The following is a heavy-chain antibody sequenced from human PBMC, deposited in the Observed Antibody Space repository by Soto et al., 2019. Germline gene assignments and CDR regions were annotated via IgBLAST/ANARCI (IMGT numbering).Heavy chain of an antibody. CDR3: ARDNDRLQLGGNYYYVLDV. D-gene: IGHD4-4*01. Sequence: QVQLVQSGAEMKEPGSSVKVSCKTSGGTFSSSAISWLRQAPGQGLEWMGGIIPLFRTPDYAQKFQGRVTSAADESTSTAYRELSSLRSEDTAVYYCARDNDRLQLGGNYYYVLDVWGQGTTITVS. CDR2: IIPLFRTP. CDR1: GGTFSSSA. V-gene: IGHV1-69*12. J-gene: IGHJ6*02.